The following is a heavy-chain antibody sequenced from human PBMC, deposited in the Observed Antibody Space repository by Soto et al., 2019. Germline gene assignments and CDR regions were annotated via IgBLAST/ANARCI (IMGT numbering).Heavy chain of an antibody. CDR3: ARLRASAYYYYGMDV. J-gene: IGHJ6*02. Sequence: YLLGRLRQPPGKGLEWIGTIYYSGSTYYNPSLKSRVTISVDTSKNQFPLKLSSVTAADTAVYYCARLRASAYYYYGMDVWGQGTTVT. D-gene: IGHD6-25*01. V-gene: IGHV4-39*01. CDR2: IYYSGST. CDR1: YL.